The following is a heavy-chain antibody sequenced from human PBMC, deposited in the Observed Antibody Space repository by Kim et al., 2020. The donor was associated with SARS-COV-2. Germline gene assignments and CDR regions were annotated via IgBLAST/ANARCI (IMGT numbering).Heavy chain of an antibody. J-gene: IGHJ3*02. Sequence: SQTLSLTCAISGDSVSSNSAAWIWIRQSPSRGLEWLGKTSYRSRWYSHYAVSVRSRISINADTSNNQFSLQLNSVTPEDTAVYYCARDAYHDNSNDAFDIWGQWTIVTVSS. CDR1: GDSVSSNSAA. D-gene: IGHD3-9*01. CDR3: ARDAYHDNSNDAFDI. V-gene: IGHV6-1*01. CDR2: TSYRSRWYS.